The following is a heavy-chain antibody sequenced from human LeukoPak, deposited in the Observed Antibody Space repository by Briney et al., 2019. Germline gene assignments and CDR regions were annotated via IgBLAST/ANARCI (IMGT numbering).Heavy chain of an antibody. J-gene: IGHJ5*02. Sequence: SETLSLTCTVSGGSISSYYWSWIRQPPGKGLEWIGYIYYSGSTNYNPSLKSRVTISVDTSKNQFSLRLSSVTAADTAVYYCAMTIVVPAAMGGWFDPWGQGTLVTVSS. CDR3: AMTIVVPAAMGGWFDP. CDR1: GGSISSYY. V-gene: IGHV4-59*12. CDR2: IYYSGST. D-gene: IGHD2-2*01.